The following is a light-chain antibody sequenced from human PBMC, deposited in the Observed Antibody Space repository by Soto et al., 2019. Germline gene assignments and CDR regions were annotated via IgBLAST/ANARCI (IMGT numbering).Light chain of an antibody. Sequence: DIQMTPSPSSLSASVGDRITITCQASADITHYLHWYQQKPGKAPKLLIYDASNLETGVPSRFSGSGSGTDFSFTISSLQAEDIATYYCQQYDYMPYTFGQGTKLEMK. CDR1: ADITHY. CDR2: DAS. CDR3: QQYDYMPYT. J-gene: IGKJ2*01. V-gene: IGKV1-33*01.